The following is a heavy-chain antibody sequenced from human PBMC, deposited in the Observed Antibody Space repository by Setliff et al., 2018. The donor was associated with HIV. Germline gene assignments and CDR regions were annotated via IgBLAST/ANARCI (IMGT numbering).Heavy chain of an antibody. Sequence: SETLSLTCAVYGGSLNGYYWNWIRQPPGKGLEWIGEINHSGSTNYNPSLKSRVTISVDTSKRQFSLKLNSVAAADTAVYYCARGRGSSWYKHWGQGTLVTVSS. CDR3: ARGRGSSWYKH. V-gene: IGHV4-34*01. J-gene: IGHJ1*01. D-gene: IGHD6-13*01. CDR1: GGSLNGYY. CDR2: INHSGST.